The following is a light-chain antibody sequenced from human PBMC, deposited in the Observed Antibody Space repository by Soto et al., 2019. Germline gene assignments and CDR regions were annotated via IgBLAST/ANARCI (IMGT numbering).Light chain of an antibody. CDR1: QSISSY. J-gene: IGKJ3*01. CDR3: QQSYSTPR. V-gene: IGKV1-39*01. CDR2: AAS. Sequence: DIQMTQSPSSLSASVGDRVTITCRASQSISSYLNWYQQKPGKAPKLLIYAASSLQSGVPSRFSGSLSGTDFILTISFLQPEDFATYYCQQSYSTPRFGPGTKVDIK.